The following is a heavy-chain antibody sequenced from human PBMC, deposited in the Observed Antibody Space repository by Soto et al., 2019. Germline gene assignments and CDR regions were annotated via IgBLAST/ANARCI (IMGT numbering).Heavy chain of an antibody. J-gene: IGHJ5*02. CDR2: IYHSGST. D-gene: IGHD3-10*01. Sequence: QVQLQESGPGLVKPSGTLSLACAVSGGSISSSNWWSWVRQPPGKGLEWIGEIYHSGSTNYNPSLKTRVTISIDKSKNQFSLKLSSVTAADTAVYYCARRWMVRGVMNWFDPWGQGTLVTVSS. CDR1: GGSISSSNW. CDR3: ARRWMVRGVMNWFDP. V-gene: IGHV4-4*02.